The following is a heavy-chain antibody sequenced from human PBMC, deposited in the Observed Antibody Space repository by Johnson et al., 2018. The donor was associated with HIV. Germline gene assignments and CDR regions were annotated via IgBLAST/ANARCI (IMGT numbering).Heavy chain of an antibody. D-gene: IGHD2-2*01. CDR3: ASKTPVVEDAFDI. Sequence: VLLVESGGGLVQPGGSLRLSCAASGFTFSSYDMHWVRQATGKGLEWVSAIGTAGDTYYPGSVKGRFTISRDNSRNTLYLHLNSLRAVDTAVYYCASKTPVVEDAFDIWGQGTRVTVSS. CDR2: IGTAGDT. CDR1: GFTFSSYD. J-gene: IGHJ3*02. V-gene: IGHV3-13*01.